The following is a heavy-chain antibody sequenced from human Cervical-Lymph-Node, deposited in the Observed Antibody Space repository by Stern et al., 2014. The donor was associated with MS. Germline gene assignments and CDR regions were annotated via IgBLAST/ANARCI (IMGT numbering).Heavy chain of an antibody. CDR2: LRAYTGKT. D-gene: IGHD3-22*01. V-gene: IGHV1-18*01. CDR1: GYTFTSYG. J-gene: IGHJ4*02. CDR3: ARDMTYYDSSGTDY. Sequence: QVQLVQSGAEVKKPGASVTVSCKASGYTFTSYGISWVRQAPGQGLEWMEWLRAYTGKTNYAQKLQGRVPMTTETSTGTAYMELRSLRSDDTAVYYCARDMTYYDSSGTDYWGQGTLVTVSS.